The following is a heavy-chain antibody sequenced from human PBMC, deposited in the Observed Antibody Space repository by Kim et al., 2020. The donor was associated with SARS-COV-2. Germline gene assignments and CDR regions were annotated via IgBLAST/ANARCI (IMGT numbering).Heavy chain of an antibody. CDR1: EFSFSSYS. CDR2: ISTSSSTI. V-gene: IGHV3-48*02. CDR3: ARGFSDLGYNYYYMDV. Sequence: GGSLRLSCAASEFSFSSYSMNWVRQAPGKGLEWVSYISTSSSTINYADSVKGRFTISRDDAKKSLYLQMNSLRDEDTAVYYCARGFSDLGYNYYYMDVWGQGTTVTVSS. D-gene: IGHD3-10*01. J-gene: IGHJ6*02.